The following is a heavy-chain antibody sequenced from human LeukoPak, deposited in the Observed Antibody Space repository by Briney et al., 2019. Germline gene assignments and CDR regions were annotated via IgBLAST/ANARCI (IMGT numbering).Heavy chain of an antibody. V-gene: IGHV3-21*01. D-gene: IGHD6-13*01. CDR1: GFTFSSYS. Sequence: GGSLRLSCAASGFTFSSYSMNWVRQAPGKGLEWVSSISSSSSYIYYADSVKGRFTISRDNAKNSLYLQMNSLRAEDTAVYYCARAYVKLIAAAGTFYFDYWGQGTLVTVSS. CDR2: ISSSSSYI. CDR3: ARAYVKLIAAAGTFYFDY. J-gene: IGHJ4*02.